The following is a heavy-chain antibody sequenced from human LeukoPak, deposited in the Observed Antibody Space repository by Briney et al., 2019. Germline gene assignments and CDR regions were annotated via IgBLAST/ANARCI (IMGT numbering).Heavy chain of an antibody. V-gene: IGHV3-30*04. Sequence: PGRSLRLSCAASGLTFSSYAIDWVRQAPGKGLAWVTSISYDGTNKYYADSVKGRFTISRDDSTNTLYLQMNSLRSDDSAVYYCATSVSVAENAFDIWGQGTMVTVSS. D-gene: IGHD6-19*01. J-gene: IGHJ3*02. CDR3: ATSVSVAENAFDI. CDR2: ISYDGTNK. CDR1: GLTFSSYA.